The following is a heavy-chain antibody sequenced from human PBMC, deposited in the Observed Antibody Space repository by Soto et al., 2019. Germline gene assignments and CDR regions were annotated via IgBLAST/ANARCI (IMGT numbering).Heavy chain of an antibody. CDR2: TNPKSGYT. Sequence: QVQLVQSGAEVKKPGASVKVSCKTSGCTFTNYDINWVRQATGQGLEWMGWTNPKSGYTGSAQKFQGRVTMTRDSCIRTDYMELHSLTSEDTAVYYCAKTAGDLDYWGQGTLITVSS. J-gene: IGHJ4*02. V-gene: IGHV1-8*01. D-gene: IGHD4-17*01. CDR1: GCTFTNYD. CDR3: AKTAGDLDY.